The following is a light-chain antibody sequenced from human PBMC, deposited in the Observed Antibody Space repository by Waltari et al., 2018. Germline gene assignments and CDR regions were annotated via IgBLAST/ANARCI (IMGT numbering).Light chain of an antibody. Sequence: AIRITQSPSSLSASTGDRVTITCRASQGISSYLAWYQQKPGKAPKVLIYAASTLQSGVPSRFSGSGSGTDFTLTISCLQSEDFAIYYCQQFNSYPRTFGQGTKVEIK. V-gene: IGKV1-8*01. CDR1: QGISSY. CDR3: QQFNSYPRT. CDR2: AAS. J-gene: IGKJ1*01.